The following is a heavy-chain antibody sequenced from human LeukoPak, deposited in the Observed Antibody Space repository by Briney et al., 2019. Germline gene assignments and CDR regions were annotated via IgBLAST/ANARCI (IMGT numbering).Heavy chain of an antibody. D-gene: IGHD1-26*01. Sequence: KPSETLSLTCAVYGGSFSGYYWSWIRQPPGKGLEWIGEINHSGSTNYNPSLKSRVTISVDTSKNQFSLKLSSVTAADTAVYYCARESDYYHYFDYWGQGFLVTVSS. CDR2: INHSGST. CDR3: ARESDYYHYFDY. CDR1: GGSFSGYY. V-gene: IGHV4-34*01. J-gene: IGHJ4*02.